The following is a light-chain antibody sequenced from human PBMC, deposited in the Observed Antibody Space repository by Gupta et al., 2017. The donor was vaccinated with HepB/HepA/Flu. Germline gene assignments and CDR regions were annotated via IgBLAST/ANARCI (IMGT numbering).Light chain of an antibody. J-gene: IGLJ1*01. CDR1: SSNIGASYY. CDR3: QSYDSSLPGSV. Sequence: QSLLTQPSSVSGAPGQRVTISCTGSSSNIGASYYVHWYQHLPGAAPKLLIYKNINRPSGVPDRFSGSKSGTSASLAITGLQAEDEADYYCQSYDSSLPGSVFGTGTKVTVL. CDR2: KNI. V-gene: IGLV1-40*01.